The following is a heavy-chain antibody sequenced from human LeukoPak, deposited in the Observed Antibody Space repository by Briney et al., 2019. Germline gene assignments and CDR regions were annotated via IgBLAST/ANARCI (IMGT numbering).Heavy chain of an antibody. CDR1: GFTFSSYS. D-gene: IGHD3-10*01. CDR3: AREVLWFGEWEFDY. V-gene: IGHV3-21*01. CDR2: ISSSSSYI. Sequence: GGPLRLSCAASGFTFSSYSMNWVRQAPGKGLEWVSSISSSSSYIYYADSVKGRFTTSRDNAKNSLYLQMNSLRAEDTAVYYCAREVLWFGEWEFDYWGQGTLVTVSS. J-gene: IGHJ4*02.